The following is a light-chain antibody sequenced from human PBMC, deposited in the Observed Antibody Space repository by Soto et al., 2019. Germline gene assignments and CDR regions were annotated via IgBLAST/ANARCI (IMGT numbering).Light chain of an antibody. CDR3: CSYARGSTLI. J-gene: IGLJ2*01. Sequence: QSALTQPASVSGSPGQSITISCTGSSSDIGSYNLVSWYQHHPGKVPKLMIYEGTNRPSGVSNRFSGSKSGNTASLTISGLQAEDEADYYCCSYARGSTLIFGGGTKLTVL. CDR1: SSDIGSYNL. CDR2: EGT. V-gene: IGLV2-23*01.